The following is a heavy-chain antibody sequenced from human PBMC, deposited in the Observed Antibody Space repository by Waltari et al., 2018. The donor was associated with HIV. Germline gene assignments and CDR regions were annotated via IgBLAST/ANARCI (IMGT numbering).Heavy chain of an antibody. Sequence: EVQLVESGGGLVQAGGSLRLSCAASGFTFSSHWMHWVRQAPGKGLVWVARISGDGSGTSYADSVRGRFSISRENAENSLHLHMNSVRPEDTGLYYCTREGVETTAPADYWGQGTLVTVSS. CDR3: TREGVETTAPADY. V-gene: IGHV3-74*01. D-gene: IGHD4-17*01. CDR1: GFTFSSHW. J-gene: IGHJ4*02. CDR2: ISGDGSGT.